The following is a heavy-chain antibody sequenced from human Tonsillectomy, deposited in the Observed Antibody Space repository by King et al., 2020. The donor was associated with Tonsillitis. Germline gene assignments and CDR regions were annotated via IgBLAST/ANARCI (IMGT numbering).Heavy chain of an antibody. Sequence: VQLVESGAEVKKPGASVKVSCKASGYTFTGYGISWVRQAPGQGLEWMGWISGYNGNRNYAQTFQGRVTMTTDTSTSTGYMELRSLRSDDTAVYYCARDLTSLWFGELFRHFDYWGQGTLVTVSS. CDR2: ISGYNGNR. D-gene: IGHD3-10*01. CDR1: GYTFTGYG. V-gene: IGHV1-18*04. J-gene: IGHJ4*02. CDR3: ARDLTSLWFGELFRHFDY.